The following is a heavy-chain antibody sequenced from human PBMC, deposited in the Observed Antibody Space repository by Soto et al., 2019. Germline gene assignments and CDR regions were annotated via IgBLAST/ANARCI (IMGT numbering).Heavy chain of an antibody. CDR1: GGSISSYY. CDR3: ARVLDYYDSSGYLDY. CDR2: IYYSGST. V-gene: IGHV4-59*01. Sequence: QVQLQESGPGLVKPSETLSLTCTVSGGSISSYYWSWIRQPPGKGLEWIGYIYYSGSTNYNPSLKRRVTISVATSKNQFSLKLSSVTAADTAVYYCARVLDYYDSSGYLDYWGQGTLVTVSS. D-gene: IGHD3-22*01. J-gene: IGHJ4*02.